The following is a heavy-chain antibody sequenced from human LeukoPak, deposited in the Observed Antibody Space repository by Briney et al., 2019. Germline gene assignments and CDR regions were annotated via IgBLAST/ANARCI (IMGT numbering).Heavy chain of an antibody. J-gene: IGHJ4*02. CDR3: ARQRSLSVVVPAAPYYFDY. CDR1: GGSISSSSYY. D-gene: IGHD2-2*01. Sequence: SVTLSLTCTVSGGSISSSSYYWGWICQPPGKGLEWIGSIYYSGSTYYNPSLKSRVTISVDTSKNQFSLKLSSVTAADTAVYYCARQRSLSVVVPAAPYYFDYWGQGTLVTVSS. V-gene: IGHV4-39*01. CDR2: IYYSGST.